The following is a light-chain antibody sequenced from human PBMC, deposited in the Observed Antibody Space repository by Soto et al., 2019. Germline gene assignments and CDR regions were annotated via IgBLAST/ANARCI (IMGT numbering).Light chain of an antibody. CDR1: QSVSGN. CDR3: QQEIT. J-gene: IGKJ5*01. CDR2: GAS. V-gene: IGKV3-15*01. Sequence: EIVLTQSPGTLSLSPGERATLSCRASQSVSGNLAWYQQKPGQAPRLLIYGASTRATGIPARFSGSGSGTEFTLTISSLQSEDFAVYYCQQEITFGQGTRLENK.